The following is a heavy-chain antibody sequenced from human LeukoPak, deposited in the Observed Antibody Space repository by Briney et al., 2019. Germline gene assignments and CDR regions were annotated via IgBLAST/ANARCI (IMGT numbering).Heavy chain of an antibody. Sequence: PSQTLSLTCTVSCASMRSETHYWSWLRHLPGKGPEWIAYIYYTAGAYYNPSLQSRVTISLDASENQFSLKLSSVTAADTVVYYCARETYSGTQRGFDYWGQGTLVTVSS. CDR1: CASMRSETHY. V-gene: IGHV4-30-4*08. D-gene: IGHD1-26*01. CDR2: IYYTAGA. J-gene: IGHJ4*02. CDR3: ARETYSGTQRGFDY.